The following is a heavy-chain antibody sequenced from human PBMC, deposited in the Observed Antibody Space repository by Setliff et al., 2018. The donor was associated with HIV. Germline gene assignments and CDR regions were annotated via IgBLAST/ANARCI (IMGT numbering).Heavy chain of an antibody. CDR1: GFTFSSYS. D-gene: IGHD3-10*01. V-gene: IGHV3-21*04. Sequence: GGSLRLSCAASGFTFSSYSMNWVRQAPGKGLEWVSSISSSSSYIYYADSVKGRFTISRDNAKNSLYLQLTTLRTEDTGFYFCTREIRDGYPRSSNWGQGTLVTVSS. CDR2: ISSSSSYI. CDR3: TREIRDGYPRSSN. J-gene: IGHJ4*02.